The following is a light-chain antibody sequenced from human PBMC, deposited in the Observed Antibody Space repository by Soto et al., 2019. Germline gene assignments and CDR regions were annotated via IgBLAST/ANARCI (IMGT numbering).Light chain of an antibody. CDR2: DAS. Sequence: EIVLTQSPATLSLSPGERATLSCRAGQGISSYLAWYQQKPGQAPRLLIYDASNMATGIPARFSGSGSGTDFTLTISSLEPEDFAVYYCQQRSSWPITFGQGTRLEIK. CDR3: QQRSSWPIT. CDR1: QGISSY. J-gene: IGKJ5*01. V-gene: IGKV3-11*01.